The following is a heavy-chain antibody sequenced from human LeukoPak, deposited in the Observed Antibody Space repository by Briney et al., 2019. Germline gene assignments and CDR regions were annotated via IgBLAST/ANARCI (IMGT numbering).Heavy chain of an antibody. Sequence: GGSLTLSCAASGFTFSSYAMHWVRQAPGKGLERVAVISYDGSNKYYADSVKGRFTISRDNSKNTLYLQMNSLRAEDTAVYYCARDGYYGDYVRIRWFDPWGQGTLLTASS. CDR3: ARDGYYGDYVRIRWFDP. V-gene: IGHV3-30*04. D-gene: IGHD4-17*01. CDR2: ISYDGSNK. J-gene: IGHJ5*02. CDR1: GFTFSSYA.